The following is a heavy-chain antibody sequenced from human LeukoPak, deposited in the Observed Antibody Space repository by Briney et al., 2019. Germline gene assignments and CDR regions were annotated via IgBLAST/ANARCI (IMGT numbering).Heavy chain of an antibody. CDR3: ARHSSWFDP. CDR1: GGSISSGSYY. V-gene: IGHV4-61*02. Sequence: SQTLSLTCTVSGGSISSGSYYWSWIRQPAGKGLEWIGRIYTSGSTNYNPSLKSRVTISVDTSKNQFSLKLSSVTAADTAVYYCARHSSWFDPWGQGTLVTVSS. J-gene: IGHJ5*02. CDR2: IYTSGST.